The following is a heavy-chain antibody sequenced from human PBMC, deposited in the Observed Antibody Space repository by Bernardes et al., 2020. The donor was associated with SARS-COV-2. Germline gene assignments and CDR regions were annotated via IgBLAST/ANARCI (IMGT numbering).Heavy chain of an antibody. CDR1: GFTFRDHY. Sequence: GGSLRLSCVASGFTFRDHYMDWVRQAPGKGLEWVARIRDEPHSYTTEYAASVKGRFIISRDDSKNSQSLQMNSLKIEDTAIYYCVRGSSSSKDVHYYYGLDVWGQGTTVTVSS. J-gene: IGHJ6*02. D-gene: IGHD6-6*01. CDR3: VRGSSSSKDVHYYYGLDV. V-gene: IGHV3-72*01. CDR2: IRDEPHSYTT.